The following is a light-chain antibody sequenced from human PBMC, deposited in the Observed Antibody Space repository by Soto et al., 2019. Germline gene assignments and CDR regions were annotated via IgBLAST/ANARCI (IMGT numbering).Light chain of an antibody. Sequence: EIVLTQSPGTLSLSPGERATLSCRASQSVSSNYLAWYQQKPGQAPRLLIYAASSRATGVPDRFSGSGSGTDFTLTITRLEPEDFGLYFCQQSDDSPWTFGQGTKVEIQ. J-gene: IGKJ1*01. V-gene: IGKV3-20*01. CDR2: AAS. CDR1: QSVSSNY. CDR3: QQSDDSPWT.